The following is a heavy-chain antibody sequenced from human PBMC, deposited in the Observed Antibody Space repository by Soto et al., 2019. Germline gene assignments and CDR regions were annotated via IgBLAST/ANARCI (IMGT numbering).Heavy chain of an antibody. CDR3: AREYQLHYGLDA. Sequence: ASETLSLTCTVSGGSLSNYYWTWIRQPPGKGPEWIGYIYYSGNTNYNPPLKSRVTISLDTSKNQFSLNLNSVTAADTAVYFCAREYQLHYGLDAWGRGTTVTFYS. V-gene: IGHV4-59*01. J-gene: IGHJ6*02. CDR2: IYYSGNT. CDR1: GGSLSNYY. D-gene: IGHD2-2*01.